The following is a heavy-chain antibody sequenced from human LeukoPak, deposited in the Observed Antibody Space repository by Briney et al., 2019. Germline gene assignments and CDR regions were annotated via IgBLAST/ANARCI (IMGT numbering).Heavy chain of an antibody. CDR1: GFTFSSYA. V-gene: IGHV3-23*01. Sequence: GGSLRLSCAASGFTFSSYAMSWVRQAPGKGLEWVSAISGSGGSTYYADSVKGRFTISRDDSKNTLYLQMNSLRAEDTAVYYCARDLVTVTDPFDYWGQGTLVTVSS. J-gene: IGHJ4*02. CDR2: ISGSGGST. D-gene: IGHD4-17*01. CDR3: ARDLVTVTDPFDY.